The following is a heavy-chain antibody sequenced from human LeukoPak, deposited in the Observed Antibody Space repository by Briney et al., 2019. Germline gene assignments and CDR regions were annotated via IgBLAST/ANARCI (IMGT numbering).Heavy chain of an antibody. D-gene: IGHD2-15*01. V-gene: IGHV1-69*06. CDR3: ARGDGGSPVFDY. CDR1: GGTFSSYA. CDR2: IIPIFGTA. Sequence: SVKVSCKASGGTFSSYAISWVRQAPGQGPEWMGGIIPIFGTANYAQKFQGRVTITADKSTSTAYMELSSLRSEDTAVYYCARGDGGSPVFDYWGQGTLVTVSS. J-gene: IGHJ4*02.